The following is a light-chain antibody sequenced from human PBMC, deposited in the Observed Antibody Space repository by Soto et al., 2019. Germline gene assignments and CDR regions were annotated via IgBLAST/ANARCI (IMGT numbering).Light chain of an antibody. V-gene: IGLV2-14*03. Sequence: QSALTQPASVSGSPGRSITISSTGTSSDIGAYNFVSWYQQHPGKAPKLMLYDVNIRPSGVSNRFSGSKPGNTASLPISGLQAEDEADYYCTSWTTSTTMIFGGGTKLTVL. CDR2: DVN. CDR1: SSDIGAYNF. J-gene: IGLJ2*01. CDR3: TSWTTSTTMI.